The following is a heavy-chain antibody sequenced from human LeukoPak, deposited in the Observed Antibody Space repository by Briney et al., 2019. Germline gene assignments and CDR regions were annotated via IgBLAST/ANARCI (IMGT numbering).Heavy chain of an antibody. J-gene: IGHJ4*02. CDR2: ISSSSSYI. V-gene: IGHV3-21*01. Sequence: PGGSLRLSCAASGGTFSSYSMNWVRQAPGKGLEWVSSISSSSSYIYYADSAKGRFTISRDNAKNSLYLQMNSLRAEDTAVYYCAREGPGRLWEWGQGTLVTVSS. CDR1: GGTFSSYS. D-gene: IGHD3-10*01. CDR3: AREGPGRLWE.